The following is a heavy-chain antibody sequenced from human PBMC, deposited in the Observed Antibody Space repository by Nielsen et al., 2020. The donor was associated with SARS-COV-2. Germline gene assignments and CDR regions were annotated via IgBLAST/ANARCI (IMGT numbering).Heavy chain of an antibody. CDR2: IYYSGGT. CDR3: ARHECPSTSCYRSDRWFDP. V-gene: IGHV4-59*08. D-gene: IGHD2-2*01. J-gene: IGHJ5*02. Sequence: SETLSLTCTVSGGSLSSYYWSWIRQPPGKGLEWIAYIYYSGGTHHNPSLKSRVAISVDTSKNQFSLKLSSVTAADTAVYYCARHECPSTSCYRSDRWFDPWGQGTLVAVSS. CDR1: GGSLSSYY.